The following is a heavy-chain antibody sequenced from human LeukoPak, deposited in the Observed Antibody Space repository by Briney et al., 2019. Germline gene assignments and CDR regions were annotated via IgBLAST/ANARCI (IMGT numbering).Heavy chain of an antibody. CDR1: GFTFSSYA. V-gene: IGHV3-64D*06. D-gene: IGHD6-13*01. J-gene: IGHJ4*02. CDR3: VGFRATAGLY. Sequence: GGSLRLSCSASGFTFSSYAMYWVRQAPGKGLECVSAITSNGGSAYYADSVKGRFTISRDNSRNTLYLQMSSLRAEDTAVYYCVGFRATAGLYWGQGTLVTVSS. CDR2: ITSNGGSA.